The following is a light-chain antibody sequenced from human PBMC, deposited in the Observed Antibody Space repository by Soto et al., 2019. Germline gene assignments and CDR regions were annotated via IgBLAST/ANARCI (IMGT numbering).Light chain of an antibody. CDR2: EAS. V-gene: IGKV1-5*01. Sequence: DIQMTQSPPTLSASVGDRVPITCRASQSISRTLAWYQQKPGKAPKLLIFEASTLESGVPARFSGSGSGTEFTLTISSLQSEDFAVYYCQQYNNWPRGTFGQGTKVDNK. CDR1: QSISRT. J-gene: IGKJ1*01. CDR3: QQYNNWPRGT.